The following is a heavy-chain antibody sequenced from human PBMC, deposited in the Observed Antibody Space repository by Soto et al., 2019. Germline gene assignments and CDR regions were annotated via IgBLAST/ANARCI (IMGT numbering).Heavy chain of an antibody. J-gene: IGHJ4*02. CDR1: GFTFDDYT. CDR3: AKDDSGYSYGLDY. CDR2: ISWDGGST. D-gene: IGHD5-18*01. Sequence: GGSLRLSCAASGFTFDDYTMHWVRQAPGKGLEWVSLISWDGGSTYYADSVKGRFTISRDNSKNSLYLQMNSLRTEDTALYYCAKDDSGYSYGLDYWGQGTLVTVSS. V-gene: IGHV3-43*01.